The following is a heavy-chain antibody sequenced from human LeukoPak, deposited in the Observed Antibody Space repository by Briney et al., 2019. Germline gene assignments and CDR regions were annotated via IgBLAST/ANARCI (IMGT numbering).Heavy chain of an antibody. V-gene: IGHV3-66*01. CDR1: GFTVSSNY. Sequence: GGSLRLSCAASGFTVSSNYMSWVRQAPGKGLEWVSVIYSGGSTYYADSVKGRFTISRDNAKNSLYLQMNSLRAEDTAVYYCARVSIPAYSSSWYRGAFDIWGQGTMVTVSS. CDR3: ARVSIPAYSSSWYRGAFDI. CDR2: IYSGGST. J-gene: IGHJ3*02. D-gene: IGHD6-13*01.